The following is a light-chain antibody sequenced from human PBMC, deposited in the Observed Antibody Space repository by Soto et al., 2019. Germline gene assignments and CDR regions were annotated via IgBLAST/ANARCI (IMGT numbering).Light chain of an antibody. J-gene: IGKJ5*01. CDR3: QQYGSSLSIT. CDR2: GAS. CDR1: QSVSIN. V-gene: IGKV3-20*01. Sequence: TVLTQSPGTLSVSPWERASLSCRASQSVSINLAWYQQKPGQAPRLLIYGASSRATGIPDRFSGSGSGTDFTLTISRLEPEDFAVYYCQQYGSSLSITFGQGTRLEIK.